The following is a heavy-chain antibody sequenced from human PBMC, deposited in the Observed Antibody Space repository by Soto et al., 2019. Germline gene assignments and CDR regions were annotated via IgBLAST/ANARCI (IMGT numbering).Heavy chain of an antibody. V-gene: IGHV4-39*01. J-gene: IGHJ4*02. CDR3: ARRSHCVGY. D-gene: IGHD2-21*02. CDR2: IYYSGTT. CDR1: GGSISSSSYY. Sequence: QLQLQESGPGLVKPSETLSLTCTVSGGSISSSSYYWGWIRQPPGKGLEWIGSIYYSGTTYYNPSLKSRVTISVDTCKNQCSLKLSSVTAADTAVYYCARRSHCVGYWGQGPLVAVAS.